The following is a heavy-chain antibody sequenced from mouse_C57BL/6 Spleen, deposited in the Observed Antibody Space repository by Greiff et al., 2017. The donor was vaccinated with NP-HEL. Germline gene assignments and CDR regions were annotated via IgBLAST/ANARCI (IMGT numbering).Heavy chain of an antibody. J-gene: IGHJ4*01. CDR1: GFTFSDYY. CDR2: ISNGGGST. Sequence: EVKLVESGGGLVQPGGSLKLSCAASGFTFSDYYMYWVRQTPEKRLEWVAYISNGGGSTYYPDTVKGRSTISRDNAKNTLYLQMSRLTSEDTAMYYCARHLYYSNSPMDYWGQGTSVTVSS. CDR3: ARHLYYSNSPMDY. D-gene: IGHD2-5*01. V-gene: IGHV5-12*01.